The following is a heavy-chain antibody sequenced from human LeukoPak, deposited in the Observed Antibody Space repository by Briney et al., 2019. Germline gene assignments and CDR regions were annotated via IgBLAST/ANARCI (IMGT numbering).Heavy chain of an antibody. CDR2: TNLHGTAV. D-gene: IGHD3-16*01. CDR3: ASAYTYVRLGDH. CDR1: GLSFSNYW. Sequence: PGGSLRLSCEVSGLSFSNYWMEWVRQAPGKGLVWVARTNLHGTAVDYAHSVKGRFIISRDNAKKTLFLQMNSLRVEDTAVYYCASAYTYVRLGDHWGQGTLVTVSS. V-gene: IGHV3-74*01. J-gene: IGHJ4*02.